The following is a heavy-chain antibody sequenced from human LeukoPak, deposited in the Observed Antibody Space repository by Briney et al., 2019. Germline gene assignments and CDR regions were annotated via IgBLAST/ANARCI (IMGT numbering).Heavy chain of an antibody. J-gene: IGHJ4*02. CDR3: AKAETVTQRGYFDY. V-gene: IGHV3-48*04. CDR2: ISSSRTTI. CDR1: GFTFSRYS. D-gene: IGHD4-17*01. Sequence: GGSLRLSCAVSGFTFSRYSMNWVRQAPGKGLEWVSYISSSRTTIYYADSVKGRFTISRDNAKNSLYLQMNSLRAEDTAVYYCAKAETVTQRGYFDYWGQGTLVTASS.